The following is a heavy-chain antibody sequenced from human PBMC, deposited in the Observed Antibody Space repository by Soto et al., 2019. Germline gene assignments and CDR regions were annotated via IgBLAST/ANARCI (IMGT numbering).Heavy chain of an antibody. V-gene: IGHV1-18*01. CDR2: ISAYNGNT. J-gene: IGHJ3*01. Sequence: QVRLVQCGAELKAPGASVKVSCKASGYTFTSYGVSWVRQAPGQGLEWMGWISAYNGNTFHAKKVQGRVTMSTDTSTTTAYMELRSLRSDATAVYYCARGSSTRPGATPFDVWGQGTMVTVSS. CDR3: ARGSSTRPGATPFDV. D-gene: IGHD6-6*01. CDR1: GYTFTSYG.